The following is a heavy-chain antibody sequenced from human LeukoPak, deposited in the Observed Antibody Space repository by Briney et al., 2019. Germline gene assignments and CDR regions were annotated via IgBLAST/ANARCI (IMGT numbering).Heavy chain of an antibody. CDR2: MNPNSGNT. Sequence: ASVKVSCKASGYTFTSYDINWVRQATGQGLEWMGWMNPNSGNTGYAQKFQGRVTITRNTSISTAYMELSSLRSEDTAVYYCARGISRVGWSWEYQLPKQGDAFDIWGQGTMVTVSS. J-gene: IGHJ3*02. CDR1: GYTFTSYD. CDR3: ARGISRVGWSWEYQLPKQGDAFDI. V-gene: IGHV1-8*03. D-gene: IGHD2-2*01.